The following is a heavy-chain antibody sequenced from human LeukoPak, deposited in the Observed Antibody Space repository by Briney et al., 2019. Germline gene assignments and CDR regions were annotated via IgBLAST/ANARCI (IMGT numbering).Heavy chain of an antibody. D-gene: IGHD4-11*01. V-gene: IGHV4-4*07. CDR3: ARVVTTVTLVGYYYYYMDV. Sequence: SETLSLTCTVSGGSISSYYWSWIRQPAGKGLEWIGRIYTSGSTNYNPSLKSRVTMSVDTSKNQFSLKLSSVTAADTAVYYCARVVTTVTLVGYYYYYMDVWGKGTTVTVSS. J-gene: IGHJ6*03. CDR1: GGSISSYY. CDR2: IYTSGST.